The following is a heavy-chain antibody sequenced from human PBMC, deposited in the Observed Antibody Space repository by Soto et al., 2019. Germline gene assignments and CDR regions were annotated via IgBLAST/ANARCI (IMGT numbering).Heavy chain of an antibody. J-gene: IGHJ6*02. Sequence: LRLSCEVSGFTFSMYSMSWVRQSPGKGLEWVAKIPQDGVDGHYADSVKGRFTISRDNGMNSLYLQLNNLRAEDTAVYYCARDHLILPAHDFFYGSDVWGRGATVTVSS. D-gene: IGHD2-21*02. CDR2: IPQDGVDG. CDR1: GFTFSMYS. V-gene: IGHV3-7*03. CDR3: ARDHLILPAHDFFYGSDV.